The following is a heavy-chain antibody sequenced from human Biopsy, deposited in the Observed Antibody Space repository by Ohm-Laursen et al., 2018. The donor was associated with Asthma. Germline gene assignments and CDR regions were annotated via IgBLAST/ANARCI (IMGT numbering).Heavy chain of an antibody. D-gene: IGHD3-22*01. CDR2: NNTNTGNP. CDR3: ARMISYYHEMRAPFFDY. J-gene: IGHJ4*02. V-gene: IGHV7-4-1*02. Sequence: ASGKVSCKAPGGTFSNYAINWVRQAPGQGLEWMGWNNTNTGNPTYAQGFTGRFVFSMDTSVNTAHLQISSLKAEDTAVYYCARMISYYHEMRAPFFDYWGQGTLVTVSS. CDR1: GGTFSNYA.